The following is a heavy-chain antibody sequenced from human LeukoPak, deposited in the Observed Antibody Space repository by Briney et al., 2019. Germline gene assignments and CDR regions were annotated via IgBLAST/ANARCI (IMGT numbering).Heavy chain of an antibody. J-gene: IGHJ4*02. D-gene: IGHD3-10*01. CDR3: ARDISSMDYGSGSYYDY. CDR1: GGSFSGYY. V-gene: IGHV4-34*01. CDR2: INHSGST. Sequence: SETLSLTCAVYGGSFSGYYWSWIRQPPGKGLEWIGEINHSGSTNYNPSLKSRVTISVDTSKNQSSLKLSSVTAADTAVYYCARDISSMDYGSGSYYDYWGQGTLVTVSS.